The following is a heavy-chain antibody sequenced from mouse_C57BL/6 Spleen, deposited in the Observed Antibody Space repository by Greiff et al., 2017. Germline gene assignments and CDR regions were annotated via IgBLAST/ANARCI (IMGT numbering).Heavy chain of an antibody. CDR2: IYPRSGNT. CDR1: GYTFTSYG. J-gene: IGHJ2*01. V-gene: IGHV1-81*01. CDR3: ARVRDDYDEEDFDY. D-gene: IGHD2-4*01. Sequence: VQLQQSGAELARPGASVKLSCKASGYTFTSYGISWVKQRTGQGLEWIGEIYPRSGNTYYNEKFKGKAILTADKSSSTAYMELRSLTSEDSAVYFCARVRDDYDEEDFDYWGQGTTLTVSS.